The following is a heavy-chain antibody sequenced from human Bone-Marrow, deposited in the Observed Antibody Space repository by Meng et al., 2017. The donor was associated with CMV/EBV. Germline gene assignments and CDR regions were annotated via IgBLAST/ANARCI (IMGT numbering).Heavy chain of an antibody. J-gene: IGHJ3*02. CDR1: GGSFSGYY. V-gene: IGHV4-34*01. CDR3: VRENYYYNDAFDI. D-gene: IGHD3-22*01. Sequence: SETLSLTCAVYGGSFSGYYWSWIRQPPGKGLGWIGEINHSGSTNYSPSLKSRVTISVDTSTNQFSLKLSSVTAADTAVYYCVRENYYYNDAFDIWAKGQWSPSPQ. CDR2: INHSGST.